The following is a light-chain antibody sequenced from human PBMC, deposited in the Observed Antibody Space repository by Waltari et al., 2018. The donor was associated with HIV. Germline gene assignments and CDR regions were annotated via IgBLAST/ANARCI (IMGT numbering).Light chain of an antibody. CDR1: ALPKQY. CDR2: KDT. CDR3: QSADTTGSLYV. J-gene: IGLJ1*01. V-gene: IGLV3-25*03. Sequence: SYDLTQPPSVSVSPGQTARITCSGNALPKQYAYWYQKKPGQAPVLLIYKDTERPSGIPERFSGSSSGTTVTLTISGVQAEDEADYYCQSADTTGSLYVFGTGTKVTV.